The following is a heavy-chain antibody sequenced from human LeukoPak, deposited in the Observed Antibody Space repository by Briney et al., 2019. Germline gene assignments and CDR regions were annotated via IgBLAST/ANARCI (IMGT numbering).Heavy chain of an antibody. CDR3: AKAMSSTSLYHYHGMDV. CDR1: GFTFSNYA. Sequence: GGSLRLSCVGSGFTFSNYAMSWVRQVPGKGVEWVSVIGGSDGSVHYADSVKGRFIIPRDNSKNTLYLRMNSLRAEDTAVYHCAKAMSSTSLYHYHGMDVWGQGTTVTVSS. V-gene: IGHV3-23*01. CDR2: IGGSDGSV. J-gene: IGHJ6*02. D-gene: IGHD2-2*01.